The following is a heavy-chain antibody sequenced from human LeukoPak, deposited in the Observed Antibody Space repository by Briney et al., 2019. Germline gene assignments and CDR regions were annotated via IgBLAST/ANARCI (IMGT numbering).Heavy chain of an antibody. Sequence: SETLSLTCTVSGGSISSYYWSWIRQTPGKGLEWIGCIYDSGRTNYNISLNSRVTISRDTSKNQFSLRLTSVTAADTAVYYCARNDEKFYAFDIWGQGTTVTISS. V-gene: IGHV4-59*01. CDR2: IYDSGRT. CDR3: ARNDEKFYAFDI. J-gene: IGHJ3*02. D-gene: IGHD3-16*01. CDR1: GGSISSYY.